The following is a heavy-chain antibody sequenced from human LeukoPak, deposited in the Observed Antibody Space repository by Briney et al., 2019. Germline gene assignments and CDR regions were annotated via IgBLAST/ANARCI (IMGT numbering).Heavy chain of an antibody. Sequence: SVKVSCKASGGTFSSYTISWVRQTPGQGLEWMGRIIPILGIANYAQKFQGRVTITADKSTSTAYMELSSLRSEDTAVYYCARGGYYDFWSGYYTPYYSYYMDVWSKGTTGTVSS. J-gene: IGHJ6*03. CDR3: ARGGYYDFWSGYYTPYYSYYMDV. CDR1: GGTFSSYT. CDR2: IIPILGIA. D-gene: IGHD3-3*01. V-gene: IGHV1-69*02.